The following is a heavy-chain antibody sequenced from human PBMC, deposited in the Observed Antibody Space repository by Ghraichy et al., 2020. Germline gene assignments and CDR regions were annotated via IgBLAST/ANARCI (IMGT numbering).Heavy chain of an antibody. V-gene: IGHV3-23*01. CDR2: ITGSGGIT. J-gene: IGHJ4*02. CDR3: AIKYSGWYPHYFDY. Sequence: ITGSGGITYYADSVKGRFTISRDNSKNTLYLQMNSLRAEDTAVYYCAIKYSGWYPHYFDYWGQ. D-gene: IGHD6-19*01.